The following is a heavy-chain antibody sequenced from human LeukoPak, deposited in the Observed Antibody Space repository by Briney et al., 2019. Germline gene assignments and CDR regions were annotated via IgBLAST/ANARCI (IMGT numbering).Heavy chain of an antibody. J-gene: IGHJ4*02. CDR3: ARDPLAAADPVTDY. CDR2: IYHSGST. CDR1: GYSISSGYY. Sequence: SETLSLTCTVSGYSISSGYYWGWIRQPPGKGLEWIGSIYHSGSTYYNPSLKSRVTISVDTSKNQFSLKLSSVTAADTAVYYCARDPLAAADPVTDYWGQGTLVTVSS. D-gene: IGHD6-13*01. V-gene: IGHV4-38-2*02.